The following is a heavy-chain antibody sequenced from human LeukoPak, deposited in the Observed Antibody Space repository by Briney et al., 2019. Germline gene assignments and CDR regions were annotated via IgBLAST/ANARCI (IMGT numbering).Heavy chain of an antibody. V-gene: IGHV3-48*01. D-gene: IGHD3-10*02. CDR3: AELGITMIGGV. Sequence: GRSLRLSCAASGFTFSSYSMVWVRQAPGKGLEWVSYISSSSTTIHYADSVKGRFTISSDNAKNSVYLQMNSLRAEDTAVYYCAELGITMIGGVWGKGTTVTISS. CDR2: ISSSSTTI. CDR1: GFTFSSYS. J-gene: IGHJ6*04.